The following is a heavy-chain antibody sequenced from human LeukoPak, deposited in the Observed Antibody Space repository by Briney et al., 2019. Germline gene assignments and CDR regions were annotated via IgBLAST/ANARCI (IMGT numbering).Heavy chain of an antibody. D-gene: IGHD2-21*02. J-gene: IGHJ1*01. V-gene: IGHV3-9*01. CDR3: ARAYCGGDCYSGLQH. CDR1: GFTFDDYA. Sequence: TGGSLRLSCAASGFTFDDYAMHWVRQAPGKGLEWVSGISWNSGSIGYADSVKGRFTISRDNAKNSLYLQMNSLRAEDTALYYCARAYCGGDCYSGLQHWGQGTLVTVSS. CDR2: ISWNSGSI.